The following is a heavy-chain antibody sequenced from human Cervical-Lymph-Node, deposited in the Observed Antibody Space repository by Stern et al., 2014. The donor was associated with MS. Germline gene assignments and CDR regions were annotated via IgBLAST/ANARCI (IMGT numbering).Heavy chain of an antibody. Sequence: EVQLVESGGGLVQPGRSLRLSCAASGFTFDDYAMPWVRQAPGKGLEWGSGISRNSGSIGYADSVKGRFTISRDNAKNSLYLQMNSLRAEDTALYYCAKDSCSSTSCYFNYWGQGTLVTVSS. CDR2: ISRNSGSI. D-gene: IGHD2-2*01. V-gene: IGHV3-9*01. J-gene: IGHJ4*02. CDR3: AKDSCSSTSCYFNY. CDR1: GFTFDDYA.